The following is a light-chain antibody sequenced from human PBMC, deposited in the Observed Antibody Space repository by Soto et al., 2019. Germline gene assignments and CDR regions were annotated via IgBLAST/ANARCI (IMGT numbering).Light chain of an antibody. CDR2: GAS. CDR1: QSVSSSH. Sequence: EVELTQSPGTLSLSPGERAALSCRASQSVSSSHLAWYQQKRGQAPRLLIYGASTRATGIPARFSGSGSGTEFTLTISSLQSEDFAVYYCQQYNNWPPITFGQGTRLE. V-gene: IGKV3D-15*01. J-gene: IGKJ5*01. CDR3: QQYNNWPPIT.